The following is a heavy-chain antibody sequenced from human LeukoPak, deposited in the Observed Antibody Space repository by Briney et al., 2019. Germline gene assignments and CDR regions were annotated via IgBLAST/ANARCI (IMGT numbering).Heavy chain of an antibody. J-gene: IGHJ3*02. V-gene: IGHV1-69*05. CDR2: ISPIFGTA. CDR1: GGTFSSYA. Sequence: SVKVSCKASGGTFSSYAISWVRQAPGQGLEWMGGISPIFGTANYAQKFQGRVTITTDESTSTAYMELSSLRSEDTAVYYCAREGCSSTSCYWYAFDIWGQGTMVTVSS. CDR3: AREGCSSTSCYWYAFDI. D-gene: IGHD2-2*01.